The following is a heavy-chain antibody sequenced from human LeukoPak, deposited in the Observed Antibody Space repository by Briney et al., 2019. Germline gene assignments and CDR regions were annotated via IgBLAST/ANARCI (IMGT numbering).Heavy chain of an antibody. J-gene: IGHJ6*03. V-gene: IGHV3-20*04. CDR2: INWNGGNT. CDR1: GFTFDDYG. D-gene: IGHD1-1*01. Sequence: GGSLRLSCAASGFTFDDYGMSWVRQAPGKGLEWVSGINWNGGNTGYADSVKGRFTISRDNAKNSLYLQMNSLRAEDTAIYYCARDPYNGAYSEGYYYYYMDVWGKGTTVTVSS. CDR3: ARDPYNGAYSEGYYYYYMDV.